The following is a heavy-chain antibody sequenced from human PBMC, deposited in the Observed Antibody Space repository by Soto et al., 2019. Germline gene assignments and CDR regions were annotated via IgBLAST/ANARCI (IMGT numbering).Heavy chain of an antibody. CDR2: IIPIFGTA. D-gene: IGHD3-9*01. J-gene: IGHJ4*02. V-gene: IGHV1-69*13. CDR3: ARSRSKVDILTGYVGYYFDY. Sequence: SVKVSCKASGYTFTSYDINWVRQAPGQGLEWMGGIIPIFGTANYAQKFQGRVTITADESTSTAYMELSSLRSEDTAVYYCARSRSKVDILTGYVGYYFDYWGQGTLVTVSS. CDR1: GYTFTSYD.